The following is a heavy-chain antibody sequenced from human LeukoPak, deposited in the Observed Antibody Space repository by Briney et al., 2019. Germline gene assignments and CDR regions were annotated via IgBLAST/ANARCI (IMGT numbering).Heavy chain of an antibody. D-gene: IGHD3-16*01. CDR3: AKDWRGDHWFDP. V-gene: IGHV3-30-3*01. CDR1: GFTLSSYI. J-gene: IGHJ5*02. CDR2: ISYDGSNK. Sequence: GGSLRLSCVASGFTLSSYIMHWVRQPPGKGLEWVALISYDGSNKYYADSVKGRFTISRDISKNTLYLEMNSLRAEDTAFYYCAKDWRGDHWFDPWGRGTLVTVSS.